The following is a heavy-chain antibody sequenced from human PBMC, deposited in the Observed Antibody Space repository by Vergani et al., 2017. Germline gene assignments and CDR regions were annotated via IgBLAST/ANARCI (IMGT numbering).Heavy chain of an antibody. CDR3: AKSDYDFLSGYSLYGMDV. V-gene: IGHV3-23*01. Sequence: EVQLLESGGGLVQPGGSLRLSCAASGFTFSSYAMSWVRQAPGKGLEWVSAISGSGGSTYYADSVKGRFTISRDNSKNTLYLQMNSLRAEDTAVYYCAKSDYDFLSGYSLYGMDVCGQGTTVTVSS. CDR2: ISGSGGST. CDR1: GFTFSSYA. J-gene: IGHJ6*02. D-gene: IGHD3-3*01.